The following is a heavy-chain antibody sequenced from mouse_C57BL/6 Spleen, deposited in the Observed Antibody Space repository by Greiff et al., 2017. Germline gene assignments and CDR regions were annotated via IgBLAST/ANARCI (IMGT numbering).Heavy chain of an antibody. CDR2: ISSGGSYT. V-gene: IGHV5-6*01. CDR1: GFTFSSYG. Sequence: EVKLVESGGDLVKPGGSLKLSCAASGFTFSSYGMSWVRQTPDKRLEWVATISSGGSYTYYPDSVKGRFTISRDNAKNTRYLQMSSLKSEDTARYYCARHSGSSYDYAMDYWGQGTSVTVSS. CDR3: ARHSGSSYDYAMDY. D-gene: IGHD1-1*01. J-gene: IGHJ4*01.